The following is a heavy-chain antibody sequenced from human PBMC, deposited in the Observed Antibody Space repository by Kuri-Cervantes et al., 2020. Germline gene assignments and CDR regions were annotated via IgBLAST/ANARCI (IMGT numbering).Heavy chain of an antibody. J-gene: IGHJ4*02. Sequence: GGSLRLSCAASGFTFSSYAMGWVRQAPGKGLEWVSAISGSGGSTYYADSVKGRFTISRDNSKNTLYLQMNSLRAEDTALYYCARVEVYDFWSGYCFDYWGQGTLVTVSS. D-gene: IGHD3-3*01. CDR3: ARVEVYDFWSGYCFDY. V-gene: IGHV3-23*01. CDR2: ISGSGGST. CDR1: GFTFSSYA.